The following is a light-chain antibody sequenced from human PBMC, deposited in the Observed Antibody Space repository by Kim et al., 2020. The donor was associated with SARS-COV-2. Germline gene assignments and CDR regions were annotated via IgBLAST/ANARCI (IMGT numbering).Light chain of an antibody. V-gene: IGKV3-15*01. CDR3: QQYNNWPRT. CDR1: QSVSSN. Sequence: EIEMTQSPATLSVSPGERATLSCRASQSVSSNLAWYQQKPGQAPRLLIYGASTRATGIPARFSGSGSGTEFTLTISSLQSEDFAVYYCQQYNNWPRTFGQGPRWIS. J-gene: IGKJ1*01. CDR2: GAS.